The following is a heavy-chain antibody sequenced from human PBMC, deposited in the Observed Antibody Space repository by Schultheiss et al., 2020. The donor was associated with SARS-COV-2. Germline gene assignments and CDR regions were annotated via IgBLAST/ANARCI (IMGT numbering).Heavy chain of an antibody. V-gene: IGHV3-74*01. D-gene: IGHD1-26*01. J-gene: IGHJ4*02. CDR3: ARGRSGSYGELDY. CDR2: ISRDSIYT. Sequence: GESLKISCEASGFTFRHYYVHWVRQAPGKGLEWISRISRDSIYTFYADSVKGRFTISRDNSKNTLYLQMNSLRAEDTAVYYCARGRSGSYGELDYWGQGTLVTVSS. CDR1: GFTFRHYY.